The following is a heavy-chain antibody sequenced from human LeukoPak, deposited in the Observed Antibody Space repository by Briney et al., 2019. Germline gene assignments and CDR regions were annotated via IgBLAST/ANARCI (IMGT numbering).Heavy chain of an antibody. J-gene: IGHJ4*02. D-gene: IGHD3-10*01. CDR3: ARSPYGPGSYFDY. V-gene: IGHV3-48*01. CDR2: ISSSSSTI. CDR1: GFTFSSYS. Sequence: GGSLRLSCAASGFTFSSYSMNWVRQAPGKGLEWVSYISSSSSTIYYADSVKGRFTISRDNAKNSLYLQMNSLRAEDTAVYYCARSPYGPGSYFDYWGQGTLVTVSS.